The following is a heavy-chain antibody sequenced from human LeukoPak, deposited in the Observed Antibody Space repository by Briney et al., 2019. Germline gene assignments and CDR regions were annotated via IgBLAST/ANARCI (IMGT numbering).Heavy chain of an antibody. V-gene: IGHV3-30-3*01. CDR1: GFTFSNYA. J-gene: IGHJ4*02. Sequence: PGGSLRLSCAASGFTFSNYAMHWVRQAPGKGLEWVAVESYDGSNKYYADSVKGRFTISRDNSKNTLYLQMNSLRAEDAAIYYCATIGDRRTGELYRIDYWGQGTLVTASS. CDR3: ATIGDRRTGELYRIDY. D-gene: IGHD7-27*01. CDR2: ESYDGSNK.